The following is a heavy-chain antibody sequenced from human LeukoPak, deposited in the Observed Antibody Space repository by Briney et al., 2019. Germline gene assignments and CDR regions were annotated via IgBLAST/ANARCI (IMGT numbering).Heavy chain of an antibody. J-gene: IGHJ4*02. CDR2: INPNSGGT. V-gene: IGHV1-2*02. D-gene: IGHD3-10*01. CDR1: GYTFTGYY. CDR3: ASSGGTYYYRSGSYYFGY. Sequence: ASVKVSCKASGYTFTGYYMHWVRQAPGQGLEWMGWINPNSGGTNYAQKFQGRVTMTRDTSISTAYMELSRLRSDDTAVYYCASSGGTYYYRSGSYYFGYWGQGTLVTVSS.